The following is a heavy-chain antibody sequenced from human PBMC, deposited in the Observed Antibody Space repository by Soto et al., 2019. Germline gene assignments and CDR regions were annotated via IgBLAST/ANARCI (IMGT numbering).Heavy chain of an antibody. J-gene: IGHJ4*02. CDR3: ARGHYSRSPPLVDY. D-gene: IGHD6-6*01. V-gene: IGHV3-21*01. Sequence: GGSLRLSCAASGFTFSSYSMNWVRQAPGKGLEWVSSISSSSSYIYYADSVKGRFTIARDNAKNSLYLQMNSLRAEDTAVYYCARGHYSRSPPLVDYWGQGTLVTVSS. CDR2: ISSSSSYI. CDR1: GFTFSSYS.